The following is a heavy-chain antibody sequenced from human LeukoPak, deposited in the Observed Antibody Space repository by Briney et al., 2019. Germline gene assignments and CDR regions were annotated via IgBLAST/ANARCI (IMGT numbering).Heavy chain of an antibody. CDR2: IKSIPDGGTP. D-gene: IGHD3-16*01. J-gene: IGHJ3*01. CDR1: GFTFSNAW. CDR3: TTEKGGAFDL. V-gene: IGHV3-15*01. Sequence: PGGSLRLSCAASGFTFSNAWMTWVRQAPGTGLEWVGRIKSIPDGGTPSYAAPVKGRFTISRDDSKNTLYLQMSSLQTEDTAVYYCTTEKGGAFDLWGQGTMVTVSS.